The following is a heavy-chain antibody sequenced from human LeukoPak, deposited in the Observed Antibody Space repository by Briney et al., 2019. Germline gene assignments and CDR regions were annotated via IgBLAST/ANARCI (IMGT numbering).Heavy chain of an antibody. CDR1: GGTFSSYA. V-gene: IGHV1-69*13. D-gene: IGHD6-6*01. Sequence: SVKVSCKASGGTFSSYAISWVRQAPGQGLEWMGGIIPIFGTANYAQKFQGRVTITADESTSTAYMELSSLRSEDTAVYYCARGQGQQLLHDPTFDYWGQGPLVTVSS. CDR2: IIPIFGTA. J-gene: IGHJ4*02. CDR3: ARGQGQQLLHDPTFDY.